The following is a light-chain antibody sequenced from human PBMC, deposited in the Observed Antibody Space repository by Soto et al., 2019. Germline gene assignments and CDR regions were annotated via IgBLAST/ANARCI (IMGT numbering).Light chain of an antibody. CDR1: NIGSKT. CDR3: QVWDSSSDRSYV. V-gene: IGLV3-21*04. Sequence: SYELTQPPSVSVAPGESARINCGGNNIGSKTVHWYQQKPGQAPVLVIYYDSRRSSGIPERFSGSNSANTATLTISRVEAGDEADYYCQVWDSSSDRSYVFGTGTKVTVL. J-gene: IGLJ1*01. CDR2: YDS.